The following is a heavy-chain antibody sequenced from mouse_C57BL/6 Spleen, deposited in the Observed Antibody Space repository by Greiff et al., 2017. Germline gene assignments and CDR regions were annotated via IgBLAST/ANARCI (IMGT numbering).Heavy chain of an antibody. CDR3: TRTGTDD. CDR2: IDPENGDT. Sequence: VQPQQSGAELVRPGASVKLSCTASGFNIKDDYMHWVKQRPEQGLEWIGWIDPENGDTEYASKFQGKATKTADTSSNTAYLQLSSLTSEDTAVYYCTRTGTDDWGQGTTLTVAS. V-gene: IGHV14-4*01. D-gene: IGHD4-1*01. J-gene: IGHJ2*01. CDR1: GFNIKDDY.